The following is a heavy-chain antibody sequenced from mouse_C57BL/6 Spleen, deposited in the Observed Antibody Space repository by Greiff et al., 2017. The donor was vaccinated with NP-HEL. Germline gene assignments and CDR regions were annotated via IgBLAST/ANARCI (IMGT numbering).Heavy chain of an antibody. V-gene: IGHV1-69*01. D-gene: IGHD1-1*01. CDR3: ARRDYGSSPFDY. CDR1: GYTFTSYW. J-gene: IGHJ2*01. Sequence: QVQLQQSGAELVMPGASVKLSCKASGYTFTSYWMHWVKQRPGQGLEWIGEIDPSDSYTNYNQKFKGKSTLTVDKSSSTAYMQLSSLTSEDSAVYYCARRDYGSSPFDYWGQGTTLTVSS. CDR2: IDPSDSYT.